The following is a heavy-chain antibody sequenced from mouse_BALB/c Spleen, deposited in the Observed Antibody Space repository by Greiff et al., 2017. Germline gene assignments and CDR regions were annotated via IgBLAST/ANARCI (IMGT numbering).Heavy chain of an antibody. CDR3: ARWERSTMVRAWFAY. V-gene: IGHV1-69*01. CDR1: GYTFTDYW. CDR2: IDTSDSYT. J-gene: IGHJ3*01. Sequence: QVQLQQPGAELVMPGASVKMSCKASGYTFTDYWMHWVKQRPGQGLEWIGAIDTSDSYTSYNQKFKGKATLTVDESSSTAYMQLSSLTSEDSAVYYCARWERSTMVRAWFAYWGQGTLVTVSA. D-gene: IGHD2-2*01.